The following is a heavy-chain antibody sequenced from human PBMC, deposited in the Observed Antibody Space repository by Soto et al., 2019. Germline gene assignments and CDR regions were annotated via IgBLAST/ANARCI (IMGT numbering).Heavy chain of an antibody. D-gene: IGHD2-15*01. J-gene: IGHJ3*02. CDR2: INSDGSST. CDR3: ARGLWGYCSGGSCYSSPFDI. Sequence: GGSLRLSCAASGFTFSSYWMHWVRQAPGKGLVWVSRINSDGSSTSYADSVKGRFTISRDNARNTLYLQMNSLRAEDTAVYYCARGLWGYCSGGSCYSSPFDIWGQGTMVTVSS. CDR1: GFTFSSYW. V-gene: IGHV3-74*01.